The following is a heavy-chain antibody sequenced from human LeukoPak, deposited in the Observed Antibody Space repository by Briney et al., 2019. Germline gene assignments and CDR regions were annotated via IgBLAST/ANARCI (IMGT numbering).Heavy chain of an antibody. V-gene: IGHV4-59*01. CDR1: GGSINNYY. Sequence: SETLSLTCTVSGGSINNYYWSWIRQPPGKGLEWIGYIYYNGNSNYNPSLKSRVTMSVDTSKNQFSLSLISVTAADTAVYYCARDYYGSGSQTYYMDVWGKGTTVTVSS. CDR3: ARDYYGSGSQTYYMDV. D-gene: IGHD3-10*01. J-gene: IGHJ6*03. CDR2: IYYNGNS.